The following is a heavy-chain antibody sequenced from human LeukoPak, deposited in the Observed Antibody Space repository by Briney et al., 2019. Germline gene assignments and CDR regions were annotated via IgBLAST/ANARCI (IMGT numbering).Heavy chain of an antibody. CDR2: ISGSGGST. J-gene: IGHJ3*02. CDR1: GFTFSSYA. D-gene: IGHD3-22*01. V-gene: IGHV3-23*01. CDR3: AKGFYDSSGNTAFDI. Sequence: PGGSLRLSCAASGFTFSSYAMNWVRQAPGKGLEWISAISGSGGSTYYADSVKGRFTISRDNSKNTLYLQMNSLRAEDTAVYYCAKGFYDSSGNTAFDIWGQGTMVTVSS.